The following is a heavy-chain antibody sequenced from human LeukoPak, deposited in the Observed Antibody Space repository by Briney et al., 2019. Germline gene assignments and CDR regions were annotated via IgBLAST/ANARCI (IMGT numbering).Heavy chain of an antibody. Sequence: PGGPLRLSCAASGFTDNTNHMSWVRQAPGKGLEWVSIINNGDTIYYADSVKGRFTISRDNSKNTLYLQVNSLRVEDTAVYYCTTSTAWSRWDYWGQGTLVTVSS. CDR2: INNGDTI. D-gene: IGHD1-1*01. J-gene: IGHJ4*02. V-gene: IGHV3-66*01. CDR1: GFTDNTNH. CDR3: TTSTAWSRWDY.